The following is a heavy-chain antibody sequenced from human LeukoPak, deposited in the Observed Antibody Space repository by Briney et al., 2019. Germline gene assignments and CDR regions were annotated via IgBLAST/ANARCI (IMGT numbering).Heavy chain of an antibody. Sequence: PGRSLRLSCAASGFTFDDYAMHWVRQAPGKGLEWVSRINSDGSSTSYADSVKGRFTISRDNAKNTLYLQMNSLRAEDTAVYYCARDKGVEESPDYWGQGTLVTVSS. CDR2: INSDGSST. D-gene: IGHD2-8*01. V-gene: IGHV3-74*01. CDR1: GFTFDDYA. J-gene: IGHJ4*02. CDR3: ARDKGVEESPDY.